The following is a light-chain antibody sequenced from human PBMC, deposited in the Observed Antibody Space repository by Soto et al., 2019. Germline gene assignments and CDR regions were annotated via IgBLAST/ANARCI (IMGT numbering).Light chain of an antibody. V-gene: IGKV3-11*01. CDR2: DAS. Sequence: EVVLTQSPATLSLSPGERATLSCRASQSVSIHLAWYQQKPGQAPRLLIYDASNRATGVPARFSGSGSGTDFTLTISSLEPEDFAVYYCQQRMTWPPITFGQGTRLEIK. CDR3: QQRMTWPPIT. CDR1: QSVSIH. J-gene: IGKJ5*01.